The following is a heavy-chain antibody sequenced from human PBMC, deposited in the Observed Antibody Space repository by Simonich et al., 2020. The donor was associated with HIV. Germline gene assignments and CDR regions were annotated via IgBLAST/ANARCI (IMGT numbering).Heavy chain of an antibody. CDR1: GGPFSSFA. Sequence: QVQLVQSGAEVKKPGSSVQVSCKDSGGPFSSFAISWVRQAPGLGLGWLGRTIPIFGTSNDAQMFQGRVTITADESTSTAYMELSSLRSEDTGIYYCARKGGGRGVYYFDYWGQGTLVTVSS. D-gene: IGHD3-10*01. V-gene: IGHV1-69*13. CDR3: ARKGGGRGVYYFDY. CDR2: TIPIFGTS. J-gene: IGHJ4*02.